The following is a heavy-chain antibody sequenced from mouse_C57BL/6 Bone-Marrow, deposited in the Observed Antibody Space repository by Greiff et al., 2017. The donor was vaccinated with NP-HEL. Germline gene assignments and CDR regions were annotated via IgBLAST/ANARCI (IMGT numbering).Heavy chain of an antibody. Sequence: EVQRVESGGGLVKPGGSLKLSCAASGFTFSSYAMSWVRQTPEKRLEWVATISDGGSYNYYPDNVKGRFTISRDNAKNNLYLQMSNLKSEDTAMYYCARIFDYYYGFDYWGQGTTLTVSS. D-gene: IGHD1-1*01. CDR1: GFTFSSYA. CDR2: ISDGGSYN. V-gene: IGHV5-4*01. CDR3: ARIFDYYYGFDY. J-gene: IGHJ2*01.